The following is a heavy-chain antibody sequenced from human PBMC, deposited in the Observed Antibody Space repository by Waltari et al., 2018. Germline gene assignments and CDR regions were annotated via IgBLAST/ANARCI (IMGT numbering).Heavy chain of an antibody. CDR1: GYTFTGYY. Sequence: QVQLVQSGAEVKKPGAAVKVSCKASGYTFTGYYMHWVRQDPGQGLEWIGWIKPDSGGTNSAQKFQGRVTMTRDTSISPAYMELSRLRSDDTAVYYCAKDGNIVVVPAAIPDYWGQGTLVTVSS. V-gene: IGHV1-2*02. D-gene: IGHD2-2*02. J-gene: IGHJ4*02. CDR2: IKPDSGGT. CDR3: AKDGNIVVVPAAIPDY.